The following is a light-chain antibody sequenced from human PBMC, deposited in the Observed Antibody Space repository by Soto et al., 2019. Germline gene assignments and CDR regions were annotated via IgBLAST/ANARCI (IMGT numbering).Light chain of an antibody. CDR1: SSDVGAYNY. CDR2: EVS. Sequence: QSVLAQPAPVSGSPGQSIAISCTGTSSDVGAYNYVSWYQQHPGKAPKLIVHEVSDRPSGVSDRFSGSKSGNTASLTISGLQAEDEADYYCSSYKGAYTLVFGTGTKVTVL. V-gene: IGLV2-14*01. J-gene: IGLJ1*01. CDR3: SSYKGAYTLV.